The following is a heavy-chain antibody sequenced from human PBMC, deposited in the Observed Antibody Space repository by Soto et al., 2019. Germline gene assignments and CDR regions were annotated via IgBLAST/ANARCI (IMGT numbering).Heavy chain of an antibody. V-gene: IGHV1-69*01. D-gene: IGHD6-13*01. J-gene: IGHJ4*02. CDR1: GGTFSSYA. Sequence: QVQLVQSGAEVKKPGSSVKVSCKASGGTFSSYAISWVRQAPGQGREWMGGIIPIFGTANYAQKFQGRVTITADESTSTAYMELSSLRSEDAAVYYCEAGTKAAAVTLSTWGQGTLVTVSS. CDR3: EAGTKAAAVTLST. CDR2: IIPIFGTA.